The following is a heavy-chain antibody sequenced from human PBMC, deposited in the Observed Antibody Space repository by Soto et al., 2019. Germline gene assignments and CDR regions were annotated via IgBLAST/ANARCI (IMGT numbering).Heavy chain of an antibody. Sequence: SVTLSLTCTVADDSLSTYYWSWIRQPAGKGLEWVGRIYTKGSTTYNPSLKSRVTVSVDTSKKQLSLKLSSLTAADTAVSYRAGDRTVDYVEYFVEFWGQGTLVIVCS. CDR2: IYTKGST. V-gene: IGHV4-4*07. D-gene: IGHD4-17*01. J-gene: IGHJ4*02. CDR1: DDSLSTYY. CDR3: AGDRTVDYVEYFVEF.